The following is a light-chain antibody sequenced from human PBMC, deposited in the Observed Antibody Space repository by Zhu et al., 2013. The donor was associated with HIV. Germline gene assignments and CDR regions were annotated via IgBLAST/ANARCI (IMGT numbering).Light chain of an antibody. Sequence: EIVLTQSPATLSLSPGERATLSCRASESVSYNNLAWYQQKPGRPPRLLIYGASSRASGIPDRFSGFGSGTDFTLAISRLEPEDFAVYYCQQYGTSSMYTFGQGTKLEIK. CDR1: ESVSYNN. CDR3: QQYGTSSMYT. J-gene: IGKJ2*01. V-gene: IGKV3-20*01. CDR2: GAS.